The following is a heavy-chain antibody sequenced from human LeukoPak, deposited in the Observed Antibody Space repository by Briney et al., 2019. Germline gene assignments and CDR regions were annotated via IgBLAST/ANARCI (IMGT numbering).Heavy chain of an antibody. V-gene: IGHV3-21*01. CDR3: ARARDGYSSGAPSS. J-gene: IGHJ4*02. Sequence: GGSLRLSCAASGFTFSSYSMNWVRQAPGKGLEWVSSISSSSSYIYYADSVKGRFTISRDNAKNSLYLQMNSLRAEDTAVYYCARARDGYSSGAPSSWGQGTLVTVSS. CDR2: ISSSSSYI. CDR1: GFTFSSYS. D-gene: IGHD6-19*01.